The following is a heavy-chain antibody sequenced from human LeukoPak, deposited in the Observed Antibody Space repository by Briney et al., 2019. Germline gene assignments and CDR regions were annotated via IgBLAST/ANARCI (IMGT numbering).Heavy chain of an antibody. CDR3: ARPYDTSGRSPNDAFDI. V-gene: IGHV1-8*01. Sequence: GASEKVSCTASGYTFTSYDIKWVRQATGQGLEWMGWRNPNSGNTGYAQNFQGRVTMIRNTSISTAYMELSSLRSEVTAVYSCARPYDTSGRSPNDAFDIWGQGTMVMVSS. CDR2: RNPNSGNT. CDR1: GYTFTSYD. D-gene: IGHD3-22*01. J-gene: IGHJ3*02.